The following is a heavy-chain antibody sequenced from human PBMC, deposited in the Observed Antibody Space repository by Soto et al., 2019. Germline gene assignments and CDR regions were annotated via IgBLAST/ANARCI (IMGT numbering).Heavy chain of an antibody. CDR3: TTVDCSGGSCYYGSFDY. J-gene: IGHJ4*02. CDR2: IKSKTDGGTT. V-gene: IGHV3-15*01. CDR1: GFTFSNAW. D-gene: IGHD2-15*01. Sequence: GGSLRLSCAASGFTFSNAWMSWVRQAPGKGLEWVGRIKSKTDGGTTDYAAPVKGRFTISRDDSKNTLYLQMNSLKTEDTAVYYCTTVDCSGGSCYYGSFDYWGQGTLVTVSS.